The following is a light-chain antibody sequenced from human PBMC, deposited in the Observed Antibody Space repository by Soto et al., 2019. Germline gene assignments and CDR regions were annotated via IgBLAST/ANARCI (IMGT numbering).Light chain of an antibody. J-gene: IGLJ2*01. CDR3: SSNRPSTTLEVSVV. CDR1: SSDVGGYDY. V-gene: IGLV2-14*01. CDR2: DVS. Sequence: QSALTQPASVSGSPGQSITISCTGTSSDVGGYDYVSWYRQYPGKAPKLMISDVSKRPSGVSNRFSGSKSGNTASLTIPGLQAEDEADYYCSSNRPSTTLEVSVVFGGGTKLTVL.